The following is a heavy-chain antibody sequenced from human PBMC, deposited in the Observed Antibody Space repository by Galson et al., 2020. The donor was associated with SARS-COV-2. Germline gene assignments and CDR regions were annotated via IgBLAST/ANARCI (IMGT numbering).Heavy chain of an antibody. D-gene: IGHD3-22*01. CDR2: ISGNGGST. CDR1: GFTFTSYA. CDR3: AKATMTMIVKVAFDI. J-gene: IGHJ3*02. Sequence: GGSLRLSCAASGFTFTSYAMSWVRQAPGKGLEWVSVISGNGGSTYYADSVKGRFTISRDNSKNTLYLQMNSLRAEDTAVYYCAKATMTMIVKVAFDIWGQGTMVTVSS. V-gene: IGHV3-23*01.